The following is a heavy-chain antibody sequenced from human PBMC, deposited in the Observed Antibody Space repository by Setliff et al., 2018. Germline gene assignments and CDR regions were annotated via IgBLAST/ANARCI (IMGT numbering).Heavy chain of an antibody. V-gene: IGHV1-24*01. Sequence: ASVNVSCKVSGYTLTELSMHWVRQAPGKGLEWMGGFDPEDGETIYEQKFQGRVTMTEDTSTDTAYMELSSLRSEDTAVYYCATSVSWIQLVLYPQGHPEPFDYWGQGTLVTVSS. D-gene: IGHD5-18*01. CDR3: ATSVSWIQLVLYPQGHPEPFDY. J-gene: IGHJ4*02. CDR1: GYTLTELS. CDR2: FDPEDGET.